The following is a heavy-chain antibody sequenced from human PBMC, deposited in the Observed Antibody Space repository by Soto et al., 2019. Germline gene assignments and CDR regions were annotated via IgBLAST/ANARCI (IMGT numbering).Heavy chain of an antibody. CDR3: ARGYYDSSGWKYYYYYGMDV. V-gene: IGHV4-30-2*01. J-gene: IGHJ6*02. CDR1: GGSISSGGCS. CDR2: IYHSGST. D-gene: IGHD3-22*01. Sequence: PSETLSLTCAVSGGSISSGGCSWSWIRQTPGKGLEWIGYIYHSGSTYYNPSLKSRVTISVDRSKNQFSLKLSSVTAADTAVYYCARGYYDSSGWKYYYYYGMDVWGQGTTVTVS.